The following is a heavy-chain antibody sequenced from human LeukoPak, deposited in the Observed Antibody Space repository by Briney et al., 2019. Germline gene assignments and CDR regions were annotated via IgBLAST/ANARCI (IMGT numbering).Heavy chain of an antibody. CDR2: IRFDGSNK. J-gene: IGHJ4*02. V-gene: IGHV3-30*02. D-gene: IGHD6-19*01. CDR1: GFTFSSYG. CDR3: AKDLRYTNGYYVPFDY. Sequence: PGGSLRLSCAASGFTFSSYGMHWVRQAPGKGLEWVAYIRFDGSNKDYADAVKGRFTISRDNSKNTLYLQMNSLRAEDTAVFYCAKDLRYTNGYYVPFDYWGQGTLVTVSS.